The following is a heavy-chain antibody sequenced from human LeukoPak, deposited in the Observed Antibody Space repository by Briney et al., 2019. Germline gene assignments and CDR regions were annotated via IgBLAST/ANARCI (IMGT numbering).Heavy chain of an antibody. CDR2: IGGSGGRT. Sequence: GGSLRLSCAASGFTFSSYAMSWVRQGPGKGLEWVSVIGGSGGRTYYADSVKGRFTISRDNAKSSLYLQMNSLRAEDTALYYCARHRTASDYWGQGTLVTVSS. V-gene: IGHV3-23*01. CDR1: GFTFSSYA. J-gene: IGHJ4*02. D-gene: IGHD3-16*02. CDR3: ARHRTASDY.